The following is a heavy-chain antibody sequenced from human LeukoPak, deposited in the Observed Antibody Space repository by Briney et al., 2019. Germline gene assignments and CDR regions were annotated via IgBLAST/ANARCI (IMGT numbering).Heavy chain of an antibody. V-gene: IGHV4-39*01. Sequence: SETLSLTCTVSGGSINTNSYYWGWVRQPPGKGLEWIGSVHYSGSSFSNPSLKSRVTVSIDTSKNQFSLKLSSVTAADTAVYYCARRANYYDSSDHWGQGTLVTVSS. CDR1: GGSINTNSYY. D-gene: IGHD3-22*01. J-gene: IGHJ5*02. CDR2: VHYSGSS. CDR3: ARRANYYDSSDH.